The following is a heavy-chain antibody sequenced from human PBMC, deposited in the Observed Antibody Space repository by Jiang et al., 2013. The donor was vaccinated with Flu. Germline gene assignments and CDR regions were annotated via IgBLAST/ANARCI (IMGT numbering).Heavy chain of an antibody. J-gene: IGHJ4*02. Sequence: GSGLVKPSETLSLTCTVSGGSISSYYWSWIRQPPGKGLEWIGYIYYSGSTNYNPSLKSRVTISVDTSKNQFSLKLSSVTAADTAVYYCARGDFWSGYYSDYWGQGPWSPSPQ. CDR3: ARGDFWSGYYSDY. V-gene: IGHV4-59*01. CDR1: GGSISSYY. D-gene: IGHD3-3*01. CDR2: IYYSGST.